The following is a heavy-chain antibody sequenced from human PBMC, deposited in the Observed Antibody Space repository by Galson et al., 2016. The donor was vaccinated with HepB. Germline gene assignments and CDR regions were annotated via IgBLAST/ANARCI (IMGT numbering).Heavy chain of an antibody. Sequence: TLSLTCTVSGGSINSNAYYWSWIRQHSGKGLEWIGYISHSGNTYYNPSLRSRVSMSVDTSKNQFSLKMNSVTAADTAMYFCARIYIYHSDINGYWAAFDMWGQGTMVIVS. CDR1: GGSINSNAYY. CDR2: ISHSGNT. CDR3: ARIYIYHSDINGYWAAFDM. J-gene: IGHJ3*02. V-gene: IGHV4-31*03. D-gene: IGHD3-22*01.